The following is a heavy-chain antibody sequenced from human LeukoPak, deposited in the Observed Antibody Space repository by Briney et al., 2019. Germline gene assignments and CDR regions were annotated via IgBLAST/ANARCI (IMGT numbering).Heavy chain of an antibody. D-gene: IGHD6-6*01. Sequence: SETVSLTCFVSGGSISSLYWSWIRQPPGKGLEWIGYIYYTGSTNYNPSLKSRVTMFVDMSKNQFSLRLSSVTAADTAVYYCARHRAYSSSSPFDYWGQGTLVTVSS. CDR3: ARHRAYSSSSPFDY. J-gene: IGHJ4*02. CDR2: IYYTGST. CDR1: GGSISSLY. V-gene: IGHV4-59*08.